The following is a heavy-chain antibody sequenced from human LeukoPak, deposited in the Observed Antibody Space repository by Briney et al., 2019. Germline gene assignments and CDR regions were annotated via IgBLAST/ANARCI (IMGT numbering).Heavy chain of an antibody. V-gene: IGHV1-46*01. CDR1: GYTFSSYY. CDR3: ARVRFSSGWYIAFDM. J-gene: IGHJ3*02. CDR2: IHPSGGST. D-gene: IGHD6-19*01. Sequence: ASVKVSCKASGYTFSSYYVQWVRQAPGQGFEWMGIIHPSGGSTTYAQKFQGRVTMTRDTPTSTVYMELSSLRSEDTAVYYCARVRFSSGWYIAFDMWGQGTRVTVSS.